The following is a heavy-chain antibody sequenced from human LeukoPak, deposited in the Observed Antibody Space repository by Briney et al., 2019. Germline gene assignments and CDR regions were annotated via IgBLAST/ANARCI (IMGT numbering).Heavy chain of an antibody. Sequence: PGGSLRLSCTASGFTFGDYAMSWVRQAPGRGLEWVSAITGSGGSTYYADSVKGRFTISRDNSKNTLYLQMNSLRAEDTAVYYCAKYSSSWYRFDPWGQGTLVTVSS. V-gene: IGHV3-23*01. D-gene: IGHD6-13*01. J-gene: IGHJ5*02. CDR3: AKYSSSWYRFDP. CDR1: GFTFGDYA. CDR2: ITGSGGST.